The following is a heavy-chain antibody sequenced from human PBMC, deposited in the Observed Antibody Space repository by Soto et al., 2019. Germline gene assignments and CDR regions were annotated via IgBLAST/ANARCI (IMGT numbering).Heavy chain of an antibody. J-gene: IGHJ5*02. CDR3: ARTYYDFWSGYPSGTGGGWFDP. D-gene: IGHD3-3*01. CDR2: IIPIFGTA. Sequence: GASVKVSCKASGGTFSSYAISWVRQAPGQGLEWMGGIIPIFGTANYAQKFQGRVTITADESTSTAYMELSSLRSEDTAVYYCARTYYDFWSGYPSGTGGGWFDPWGQGTLVTVSS. V-gene: IGHV1-69*13. CDR1: GGTFSSYA.